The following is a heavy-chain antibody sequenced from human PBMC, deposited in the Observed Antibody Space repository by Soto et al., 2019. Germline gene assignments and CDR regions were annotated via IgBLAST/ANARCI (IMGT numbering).Heavy chain of an antibody. Sequence: QVQLLQSGAEVKRPGSSVKVSCEASGGTFSSLGFTWVRQAPGQGLEWMGGIIPISGRTTFAQKFQGRVTISADASKRTIYMELTTLTSNDTAIYYCATRGTQGRWLESADNWGQGTLVTVSS. J-gene: IGHJ4*02. D-gene: IGHD5-12*01. V-gene: IGHV1-69*01. CDR1: GGTFSSLG. CDR3: ATRGTQGRWLESADN. CDR2: IIPISGRT.